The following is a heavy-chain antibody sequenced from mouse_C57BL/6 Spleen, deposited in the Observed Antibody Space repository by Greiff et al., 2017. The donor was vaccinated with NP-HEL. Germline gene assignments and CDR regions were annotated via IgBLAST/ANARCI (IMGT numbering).Heavy chain of an antibody. CDR1: GYSITSGYD. CDR3: ARGDYDAYYFDY. Sequence: DVQLQESGPGMVKPSQSLSLTCTVTGYSITSGYDWHWIRHFPGNKLEWMGYISYSGSTNYNPSLKSRISITHDTSKNHFFLKLNSVTTEDTATYYCARGDYDAYYFDYWGQGTTLTVSS. V-gene: IGHV3-1*01. J-gene: IGHJ2*01. CDR2: ISYSGST. D-gene: IGHD2-4*01.